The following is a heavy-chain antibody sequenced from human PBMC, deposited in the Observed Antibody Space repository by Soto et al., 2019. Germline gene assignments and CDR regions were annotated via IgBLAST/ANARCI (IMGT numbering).Heavy chain of an antibody. J-gene: IGHJ3*02. CDR3: ARDRGSYYRDAFDI. CDR1: GYTFTGYY. Sequence: ASVKVSCKASGYTFTGYYMHWVRQAPGQGLEWMGWINPNSGGTNYAQKFQGWVTMTRDTSISTAYMELSRLRSDDTAVYYCARDRGSYYRDAFDIWGQGTMLTVSS. V-gene: IGHV1-2*04. D-gene: IGHD1-26*01. CDR2: INPNSGGT.